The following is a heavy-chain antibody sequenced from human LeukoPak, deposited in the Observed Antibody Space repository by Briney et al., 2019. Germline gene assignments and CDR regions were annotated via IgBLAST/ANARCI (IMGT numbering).Heavy chain of an antibody. V-gene: IGHV3-74*01. J-gene: IGHJ4*02. D-gene: IGHD4-17*01. CDR1: GFTISSYW. CDR2: VDHGGSGT. CDR3: ATDLG. Sequence: PGGTLRLSCAASGFTISSYWMSWVRQAPGKGLVWVSRVDHGGSGTAYADSVRGRFTNTRDNAKNMVYLQMDSLRADDTAVYYCATDLGWGQGTLVTVSS.